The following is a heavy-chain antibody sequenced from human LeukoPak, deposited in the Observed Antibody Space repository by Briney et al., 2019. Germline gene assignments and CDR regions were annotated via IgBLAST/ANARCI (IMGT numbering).Heavy chain of an antibody. Sequence: GGSLRLSCAASGFTFSSYWMSWVRQAPGKGLEWVANIKQDGSEKYYVDSVKGRFTISRDNAKNSLYLQMNSLRAEDTAVYYCARFFGELQYFDWLLAKEYYFDYWGQGTLVTVSS. J-gene: IGHJ4*02. D-gene: IGHD3-9*01. CDR2: IKQDGSEK. CDR1: GFTFSSYW. CDR3: ARFFGELQYFDWLLAKEYYFDY. V-gene: IGHV3-7*03.